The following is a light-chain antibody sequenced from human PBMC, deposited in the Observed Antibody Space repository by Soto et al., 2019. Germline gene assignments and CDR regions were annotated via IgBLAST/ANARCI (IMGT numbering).Light chain of an antibody. J-gene: IGLJ2*01. V-gene: IGLV2-14*01. CDR1: SGDIGVFSH. CDR2: EVS. Sequence: QSALTQPASVSGSPGQSITISCTGTSGDIGVFSHVSWYQHLPGKAPKLMIYEVSNRPSGVSNRFSGSKSGNTASPTISGLQAEDEADYYCSSYTRSDTLAFGGGTKLTVL. CDR3: SSYTRSDTLA.